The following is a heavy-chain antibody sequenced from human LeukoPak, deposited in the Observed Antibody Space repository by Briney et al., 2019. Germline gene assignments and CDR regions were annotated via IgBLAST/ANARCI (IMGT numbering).Heavy chain of an antibody. D-gene: IGHD3-22*01. J-gene: IGHJ4*02. CDR3: ARERKVADYYDSSGYD. CDR2: INPNSGGT. Sequence: VASVKVSCKASGYTFTGYYMHWVRQAPGQGLEWMGWINPNSGGTNYAQKFQGWVTMTRDTFISTAYMELSRLRSEDTAVYYCARERKVADYYDSSGYDWGQGTLVTVSS. V-gene: IGHV1-2*04. CDR1: GYTFTGYY.